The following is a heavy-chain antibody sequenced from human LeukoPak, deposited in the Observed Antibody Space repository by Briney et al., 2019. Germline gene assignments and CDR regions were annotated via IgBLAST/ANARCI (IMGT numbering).Heavy chain of an antibody. D-gene: IGHD3-10*02. CDR1: GFIFSSYW. V-gene: IGHV3-7*01. Sequence: PGGSLRLSCAASGFIFSSYWMSWVRQAPGKGLEWVASIKHDGSEKYYVDSVKGRFTVSRDNAKNSLYLQMNSLRAEDTAVYYCAELGITMIGGVWGKGTTVTITS. J-gene: IGHJ6*04. CDR2: IKHDGSEK. CDR3: AELGITMIGGV.